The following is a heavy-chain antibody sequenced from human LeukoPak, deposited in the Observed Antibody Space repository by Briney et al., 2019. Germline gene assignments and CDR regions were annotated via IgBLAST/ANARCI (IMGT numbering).Heavy chain of an antibody. Sequence: PGGCLRLSCAASGFSFSGSWMTWVREAPGKGLDWVSNIKEDGSEKYYADFVKGRFTISRDNAKNTLDLQMNSLRAEDTTVYYCARRGSTDYWGQGTLVTVSS. CDR2: IKEDGSEK. D-gene: IGHD2/OR15-2a*01. CDR3: ARRGSTDY. J-gene: IGHJ4*02. CDR1: GFSFSGSW. V-gene: IGHV3-7*05.